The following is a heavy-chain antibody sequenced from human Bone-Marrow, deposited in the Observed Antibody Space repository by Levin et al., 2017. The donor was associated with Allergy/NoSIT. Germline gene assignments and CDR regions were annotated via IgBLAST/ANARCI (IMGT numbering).Heavy chain of an antibody. J-gene: IGHJ3*02. Sequence: LSLTCAASGFTFSSYGMHWVRQAPGKGLEWVAVIWYDGSNKYYADSVKGRFTISRDNSKNTLYLQMNSLRAEDTAVYYCARGYYYDSSGYYEPFDRTDHQGFDAFDIWGQGTMVTVSS. D-gene: IGHD3-22*01. CDR2: IWYDGSNK. CDR1: GFTFSSYG. CDR3: ARGYYYDSSGYYEPFDRTDHQGFDAFDI. V-gene: IGHV3-33*01.